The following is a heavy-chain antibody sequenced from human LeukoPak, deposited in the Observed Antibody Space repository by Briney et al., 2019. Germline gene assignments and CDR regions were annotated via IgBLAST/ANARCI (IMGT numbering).Heavy chain of an antibody. V-gene: IGHV3-53*05. Sequence: PGGSLRLSCAASGFTVSSNYMSWVRQAPGKGLKWVSVIYSGGSTYYADSVKGRFTISRDNSKNTLYLQMNSLRAEDTAVYYCARDYYGSGSYLDYWGQGTLVTVSS. CDR3: ARDYYGSGSYLDY. J-gene: IGHJ4*02. D-gene: IGHD3-10*01. CDR1: GFTVSSNY. CDR2: IYSGGST.